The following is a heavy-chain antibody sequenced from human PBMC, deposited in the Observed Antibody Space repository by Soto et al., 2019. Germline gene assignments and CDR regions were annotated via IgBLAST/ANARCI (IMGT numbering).Heavy chain of an antibody. Sequence: PSETLSLTCTVSGGSISSSSYYWGWIRQPPGKGLEWIGSIYYSGSTYYNPSLKSRVTISVDTSKNQFSLKLSSVTAADTAVYYCARSPGDSAWFDPWGQGTLVTVSS. J-gene: IGHJ5*02. CDR3: ARSPGDSAWFDP. CDR1: GGSISSSSYY. CDR2: IYYSGST. D-gene: IGHD7-27*01. V-gene: IGHV4-39*01.